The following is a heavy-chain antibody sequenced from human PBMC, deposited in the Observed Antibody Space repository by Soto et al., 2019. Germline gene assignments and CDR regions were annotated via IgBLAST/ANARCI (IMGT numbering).Heavy chain of an antibody. Sequence: PGGSLRLSCAASGFTFSSYWMHWVRQVPGKGLVWVSRINDDGSRESYADSVKGRFTVSRDNSKNTVYLQMNSLRDEDTAVYYCAKLTAAWGQGTLVTVSS. D-gene: IGHD6-13*01. CDR2: INDDGSRE. CDR1: GFTFSSYW. J-gene: IGHJ4*02. V-gene: IGHV3-74*01. CDR3: AKLTAA.